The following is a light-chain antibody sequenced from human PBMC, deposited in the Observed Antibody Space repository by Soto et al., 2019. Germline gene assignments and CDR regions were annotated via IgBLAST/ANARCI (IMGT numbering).Light chain of an antibody. V-gene: IGKV3-11*01. CDR3: QQRSNWPRT. CDR1: QGVSSY. CDR2: DAS. J-gene: IGKJ1*01. Sequence: EIVLTQSPATLSLSPGERATLSCRASQGVSSYLAWYQQKPGQAPRLLIYDASNRATGIPARFSGSGSGTDFTLTISSLEPEDFAVYHCQQRSNWPRTFGQGTKVDIK.